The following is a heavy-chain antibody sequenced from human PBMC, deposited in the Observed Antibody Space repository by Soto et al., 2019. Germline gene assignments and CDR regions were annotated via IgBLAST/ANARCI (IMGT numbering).Heavy chain of an antibody. CDR1: GFTFSDFA. D-gene: IGHD6-13*01. CDR3: SRLGFSSTWYGLNY. J-gene: IGHJ4*01. Sequence: EVQVVESGGGLAQPGGSLKLSCAASGFTFSDFAIHWVRLASGKGLGWVGRIKSKGENYATAYAGSVKGRFTISRDDSQNTAYLQMDSLKTDDTAVYYCSRLGFSSTWYGLNYWGHGTLVTVSS. V-gene: IGHV3-73*02. CDR2: IKSKGENYAT.